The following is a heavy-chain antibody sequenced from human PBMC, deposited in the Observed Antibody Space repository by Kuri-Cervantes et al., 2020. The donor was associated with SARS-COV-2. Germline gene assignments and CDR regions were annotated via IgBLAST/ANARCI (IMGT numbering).Heavy chain of an antibody. Sequence: GESLKISCAASGFTFSSYAMHWVRQAPGKGLEWVAAISYDGSNKYYADSVKGRFTISRDNSKNTLYLQMNSLRAEDTAVYYCARDGRGSSSEWFDPWGQGTLVTVSS. CDR2: ISYDGSNK. CDR3: ARDGRGSSSEWFDP. D-gene: IGHD6-6*01. CDR1: GFTFSSYA. J-gene: IGHJ5*02. V-gene: IGHV3-30-3*01.